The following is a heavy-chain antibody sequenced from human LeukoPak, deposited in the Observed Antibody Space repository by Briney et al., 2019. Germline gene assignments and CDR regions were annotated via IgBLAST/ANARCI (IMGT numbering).Heavy chain of an antibody. Sequence: PSETLSLTCAVYGGSFSNYYWNWIRQPPGKGLEWIGEINHSGSTNYNPSLKSRVTISVDTSKNQFSLKLSSATAADTAVYYCARFGMVRGVMTHWGQGTLVTVSS. J-gene: IGHJ4*02. V-gene: IGHV4-34*01. CDR2: INHSGST. CDR3: ARFGMVRGVMTH. D-gene: IGHD3-10*01. CDR1: GGSFSNYY.